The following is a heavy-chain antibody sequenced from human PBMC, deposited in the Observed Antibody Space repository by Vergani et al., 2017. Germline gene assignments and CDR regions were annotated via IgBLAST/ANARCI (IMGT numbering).Heavy chain of an antibody. J-gene: IGHJ4*02. CDR1: GGPISSYY. Sequence: QVQLQESGPGLVKPSETLSPTCTVSGGPISSYYWSWIRQPPGKGLEWIWYIYYSGSTNYNPSLKSRVTISVDTSKNQFSLKLSAVTAADTAVYYCARGNYYYDSSGYSNWGQGTLVTVSS. CDR2: IYYSGST. CDR3: ARGNYYYDSSGYSN. V-gene: IGHV4-59*01. D-gene: IGHD3-22*01.